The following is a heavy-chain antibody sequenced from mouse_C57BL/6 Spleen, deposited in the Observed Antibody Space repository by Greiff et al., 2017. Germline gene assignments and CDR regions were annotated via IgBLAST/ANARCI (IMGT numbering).Heavy chain of an antibody. J-gene: IGHJ2*01. D-gene: IGHD4-1*01. V-gene: IGHV1-69*01. CDR2: IDPSDSYT. CDR1: GYTFTSYW. CDR3: ARGLGYFDY. Sequence: VQLQQPGAELVMPGASVKLSCKASGYTFTSYWMHWVKQRPGQGLEWIGEIDPSDSYTNYNQKFKGKSTLTVDKSSSTAYMQLSSLTSEDSAVYYCARGLGYFDYWGQGTTLTVSS.